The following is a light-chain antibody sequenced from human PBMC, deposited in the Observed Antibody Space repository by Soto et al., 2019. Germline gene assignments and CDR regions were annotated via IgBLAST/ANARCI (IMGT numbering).Light chain of an antibody. CDR1: QGISSY. J-gene: IGKJ1*01. CDR2: AAS. CDR3: QQYYSYPWT. Sequence: AIRMTQSPSSLSASTGDRVTITCRASQGISSYLAWYQQKPGKAPKLLIYAASTLQSGVPSRFSGSGSGTDFKLTISCLQSEDFAPYYCQQYYSYPWTFGQGTKVEIK. V-gene: IGKV1-8*01.